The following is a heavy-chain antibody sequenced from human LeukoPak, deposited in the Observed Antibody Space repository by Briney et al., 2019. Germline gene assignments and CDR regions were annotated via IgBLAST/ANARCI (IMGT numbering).Heavy chain of an antibody. CDR3: ARGVSLVRGMWFDP. CDR1: ADSISRGIYY. V-gene: IGHV4-61*02. CDR2: ISTSGST. D-gene: IGHD3-10*01. Sequence: PSETLPLTCTVSADSISRGIYYWSWIRQPAGKGLEWIGRISTSGSTDYNPSLGSRVTISSDASKNHLSLRLNSVTAADAAMYYCARGVSLVRGMWFDPWGQGTLVAVSS. J-gene: IGHJ5*02.